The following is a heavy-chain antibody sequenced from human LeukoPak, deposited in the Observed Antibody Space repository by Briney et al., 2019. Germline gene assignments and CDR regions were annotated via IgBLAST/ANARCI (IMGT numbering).Heavy chain of an antibody. Sequence: PGGSLRLSCIVSGFTFRNYWMHWVRQAPGKGLEWVSRIDSDVSSTTYADSVKGRFTISRDNAENTVFLQMSSLTVEDTAVYYCARTISYFDYWGRGTLVTVSS. V-gene: IGHV3-74*01. CDR3: ARTISYFDY. CDR1: GFTFRNYW. J-gene: IGHJ4*02. D-gene: IGHD5-24*01. CDR2: IDSDVSST.